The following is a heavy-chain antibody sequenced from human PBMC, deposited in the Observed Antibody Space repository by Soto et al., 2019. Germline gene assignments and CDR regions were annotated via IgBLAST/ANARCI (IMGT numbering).Heavy chain of an antibody. D-gene: IGHD3-9*01. CDR2: ISGSGGST. J-gene: IGHJ6*02. CDR3: AKVVKYDVLTGYYKGPDYYGMDA. CDR1: GFTFTRYS. V-gene: IGHV3-23*01. Sequence: PGGSLRLSCAASGFTFTRYSMNWVRQAPGKGLGWVSLISGSGGSTHYADSVEGRFTISRDNSKNTLYLEMDSLRAEDTAVYYCAKVVKYDVLTGYYKGPDYYGMDAWGQGTTVTVSS.